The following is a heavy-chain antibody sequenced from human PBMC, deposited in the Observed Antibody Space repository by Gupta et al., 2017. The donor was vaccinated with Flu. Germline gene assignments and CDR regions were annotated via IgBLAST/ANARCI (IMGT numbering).Heavy chain of an antibody. D-gene: IGHD6-19*01. J-gene: IGHJ6*02. V-gene: IGHV4-39*01. Sequence: QLQLQESGPGLVKPSETLSLTCTVSGGSISSSSYYWGWIRQPPGKGLEWIGSIYYSGSTYYNPSLKRRVTISVDTSKNQFSLKLSSVTAADTAVYYCARVPNSSGPRSYYGMDVWGQGTTVTVSS. CDR1: GGSISSSSYY. CDR2: IYYSGST. CDR3: ARVPNSSGPRSYYGMDV.